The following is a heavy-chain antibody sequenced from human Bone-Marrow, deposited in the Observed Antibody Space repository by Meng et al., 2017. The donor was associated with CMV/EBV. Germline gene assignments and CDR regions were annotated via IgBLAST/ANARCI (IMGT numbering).Heavy chain of an antibody. CDR1: GGSISSYY. D-gene: IGHD3-3*01. CDR3: ARVPRITARVEWLRRGTNRFDP. J-gene: IGHJ5*02. V-gene: IGHV4-59*12. CDR2: INYSGST. Sequence: SETLSLTCTVSGGSISSYYWSWIRQPPGKGLEWIGYINYSGSTNYNPSLKSRVTISVDTSKNQFSLKLSSVTAADTAVYYCARVPRITARVEWLRRGTNRFDPWGQGTLVTVSA.